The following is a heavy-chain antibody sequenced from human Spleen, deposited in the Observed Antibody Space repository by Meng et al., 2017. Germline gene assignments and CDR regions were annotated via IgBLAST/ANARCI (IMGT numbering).Heavy chain of an antibody. CDR2: INPNSDVT. J-gene: IGHJ4*02. CDR1: GYTFTGFY. CDR3: ARARRSSDTVSID. Sequence: ASVKVSCKASGYTFTGFYVHWVRQAPGQGLEWMGWINPNSDVTNYAQKFQGRVTMTRDTSISTAYMEMRGLTSDDATVYFCARARRSSDTVSIDWGQGTLVTVSS. D-gene: IGHD5/OR15-5a*01. V-gene: IGHV1-2*02.